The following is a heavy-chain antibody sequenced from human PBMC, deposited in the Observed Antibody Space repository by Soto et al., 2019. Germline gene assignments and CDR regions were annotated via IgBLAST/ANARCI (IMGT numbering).Heavy chain of an antibody. V-gene: IGHV3-21*01. CDR3: ARGRGDYDSSGQNNY. CDR2: ISSSSSYI. D-gene: IGHD3-22*01. J-gene: IGHJ4*02. CDR1: GFTFSSYS. Sequence: EVQLVESGGGLVKPGGSLRLSCAASGFTFSSYSMNWVRQAPGKGLEWVSSISSSSSYIYYADSVKGRFTISRDNAKNSLYLQMNSLRAEDTAVYYCARGRGDYDSSGQNNYRGQGTLVTVSS.